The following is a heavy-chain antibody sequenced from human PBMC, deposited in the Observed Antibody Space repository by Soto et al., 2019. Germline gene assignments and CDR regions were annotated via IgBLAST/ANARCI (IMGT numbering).Heavy chain of an antibody. CDR3: AKGSASTYYFDS. CDR2: ISRSGGST. J-gene: IGHJ4*02. CDR1: GVTFSTYA. Sequence: EVQLLESGGGLVQPGGSLRLSCAASGVTFSTYAMSWVRQAQGKGLEWVSVISRSGGSTYYADSVKGRFTVSRDNPENMLYLQMNSLRAEDTAVYFCAKGSASTYYFDSWGQGTLVTVSS. D-gene: IGHD6-19*01. V-gene: IGHV3-23*01.